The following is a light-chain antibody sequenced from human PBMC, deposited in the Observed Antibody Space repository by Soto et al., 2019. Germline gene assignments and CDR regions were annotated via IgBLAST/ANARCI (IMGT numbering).Light chain of an antibody. CDR2: AAS. V-gene: IGKV1-39*01. J-gene: IGKJ1*01. CDR1: PSISSK. CDR3: QQRHSIKWT. Sequence: DIQMTQSPSSLSASVGDRVTITCRASPSISSKLNWYQKKPGKAPKILIYAASNLQSGVPSTFSGSGSGTDFNLTISSLQTEDFATYECQQRHSIKWTFGQGTKVDIK.